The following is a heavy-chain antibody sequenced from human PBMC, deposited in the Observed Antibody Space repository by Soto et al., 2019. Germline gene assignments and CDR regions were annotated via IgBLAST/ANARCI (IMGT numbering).Heavy chain of an antibody. J-gene: IGHJ2*01. V-gene: IGHV1-69*01. CDR3: ARDPEFTVTPHWYFDL. CDR1: GGSFSNYA. D-gene: IGHD4-17*01. Sequence: QVQLVQSGAEVKKPGSSVKVSCKASGGSFSNYAISWVRQAPGQGPEWMGGIIPLFGPANYAQKFQDRVTITADESTSTAYMELSSLRSEDTAVYYCARDPEFTVTPHWYFDLWGRGTLLTVSS. CDR2: IIPLFGPA.